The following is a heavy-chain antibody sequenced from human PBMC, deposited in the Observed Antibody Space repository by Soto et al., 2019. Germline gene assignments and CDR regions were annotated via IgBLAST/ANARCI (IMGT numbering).Heavy chain of an antibody. V-gene: IGHV1-2*02. CDR2: INPDSGAT. CDR1: GYSFTGYY. J-gene: IGHJ4*02. CDR3: ARGDYGTGGYPFPYFDY. D-gene: IGHD2-8*02. Sequence: HEHLVQSGAEVKRPGASLKDSCKASGYSFTGYYIHWVRQAPGQGLEWMGWINPDSGATNYAQNFQGRVTLTSDTSISTASMDLTSLTSDDTAVYYCARGDYGTGGYPFPYFDYWGQGTLVIVSS.